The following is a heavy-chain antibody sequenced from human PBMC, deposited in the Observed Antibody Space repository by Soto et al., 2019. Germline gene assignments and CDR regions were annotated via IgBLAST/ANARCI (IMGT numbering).Heavy chain of an antibody. CDR1: EFTFSTFF. J-gene: IGHJ3*01. CDR3: ARDPNGDYFGAFDF. D-gene: IGHD4-17*01. V-gene: IGHV3-23*01. Sequence: EVQLLEPGGGLVQPGGSLRLSCAASEFTFSTFFMTWVRQAPGKGLDWVSSISANGGRTLYADSVKGRFTISRDNSKITLYLQMNSLRPEVAAVYYCARDPNGDYFGAFDFWGQKTMVTVSS. CDR2: ISANGGRT.